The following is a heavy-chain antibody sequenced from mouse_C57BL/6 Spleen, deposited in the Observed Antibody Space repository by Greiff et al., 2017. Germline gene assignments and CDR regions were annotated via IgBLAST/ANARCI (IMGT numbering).Heavy chain of an antibody. CDR3: ARHERNCANAFDY. V-gene: IGHV2-6-1*01. J-gene: IGHJ4*01. CDR1: GFSLTSYG. CDR2: IWSDGST. D-gene: IGHD4-1*01. Sequence: VKLVESGPGLVAPSQSLSITCTVSGFSLTSYGVHWVRQPPGKGLEWLVVIWSDGSTTYNTALKSRRSISKDNTKCQGFLKVNSLQTDDTAMDYCARHERNCANAFDYWGQGTSVTVSS.